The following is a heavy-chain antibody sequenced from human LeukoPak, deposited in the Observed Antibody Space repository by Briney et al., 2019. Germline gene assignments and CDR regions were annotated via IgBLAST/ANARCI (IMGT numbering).Heavy chain of an antibody. Sequence: GGSLRLSCAASGFTFSTDAVNWVRQAPGKGLEWVSAISSSGGTTYYADSVKGRFSISRDNSKNTLYLRMNSLRAEDTAIYYCAKDRNASPTNFDSWGQGTLVTVSA. D-gene: IGHD5-24*01. CDR1: GFTFSTDA. CDR2: ISSSGGTT. V-gene: IGHV3-23*01. CDR3: AKDRNASPTNFDS. J-gene: IGHJ4*02.